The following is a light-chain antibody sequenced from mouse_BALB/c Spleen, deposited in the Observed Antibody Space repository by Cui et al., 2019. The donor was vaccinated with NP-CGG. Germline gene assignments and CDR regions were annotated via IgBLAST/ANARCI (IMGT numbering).Light chain of an antibody. CDR3: TLWYSNHWV. V-gene: IGLV1*01. CDR2: GTN. Sequence: AVVTQESALTTSPGETVTLTCRSSTGAVTTSNYANWVQEKPDHFFTGLIGGTNNRAPGVPARFSGSLIGDKAVLTITGAQTEDGAMYFCTLWYSNHWVFGGGTKLTVL. J-gene: IGLJ1*01. CDR1: TGAVTTSNY.